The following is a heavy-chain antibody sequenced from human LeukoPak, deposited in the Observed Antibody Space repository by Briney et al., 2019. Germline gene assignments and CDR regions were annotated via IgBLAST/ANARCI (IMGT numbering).Heavy chain of an antibody. V-gene: IGHV1-69*13. Sequence: SVKVSCKASGGTFSSYAISWVRQAPGQGLEWMGGIIPTFGTANYAQKFQGRVTITADESTSTAYMELSSLRSEDTAVYYCARGTDYYDSSGYYGRFDYWGQGTLVTVSS. CDR1: GGTFSSYA. CDR3: ARGTDYYDSSGYYGRFDY. CDR2: IIPTFGTA. J-gene: IGHJ4*02. D-gene: IGHD3-22*01.